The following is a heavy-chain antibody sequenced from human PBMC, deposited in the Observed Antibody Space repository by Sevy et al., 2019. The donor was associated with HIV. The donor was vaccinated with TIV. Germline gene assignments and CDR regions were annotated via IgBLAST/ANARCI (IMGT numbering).Heavy chain of an antibody. CDR2: INPNSGGT. Sequence: ASVKVSCKASGYTFTGYYMHWVRQAPGQGLEWMGWINPNSGGTNYAQKFQGRVTMTRDTSISTAYMELSSLRSDDTAGYYCARGRDDSAVVPAVRLYYQYGMDVWGQGTTVTVSS. V-gene: IGHV1-2*02. CDR1: GYTFTGYY. J-gene: IGHJ6*02. CDR3: ARGRDDSAVVPAVRLYYQYGMDV. D-gene: IGHD2-2*01.